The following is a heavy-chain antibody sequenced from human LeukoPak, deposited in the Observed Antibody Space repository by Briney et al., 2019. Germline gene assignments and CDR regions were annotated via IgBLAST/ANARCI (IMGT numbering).Heavy chain of an antibody. V-gene: IGHV3-23*01. CDR2: ISASGDYT. J-gene: IGHJ3*02. Sequence: GSLRLSCAASGFTFSAYAVIWVRQAPGKGLEWVSAISASGDYTHYADSVKGRFDISRDNSKNTVYQQMSSLRAEDAALYYCAKDPNGDYVGAFDSWGQGTTVIVSS. CDR1: GFTFSAYA. D-gene: IGHD4-17*01. CDR3: AKDPNGDYVGAFDS.